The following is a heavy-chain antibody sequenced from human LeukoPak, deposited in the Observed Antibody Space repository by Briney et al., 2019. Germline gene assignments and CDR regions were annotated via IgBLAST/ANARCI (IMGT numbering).Heavy chain of an antibody. CDR3: ARETYSGSYYLDY. CDR1: GGSIRSSYYY. V-gene: IGHV4-39*07. J-gene: IGHJ4*02. CDR2: IYDSGST. D-gene: IGHD1-26*01. Sequence: SETLSLTCTVSGGSIRSSYYYWGWIRQPPGKGLEWIGSIYDSGSTYYNPSLKSRVTISVDTSKNQFSLKLSSVTAADTAVYYCARETYSGSYYLDYWGQGTLVTVSS.